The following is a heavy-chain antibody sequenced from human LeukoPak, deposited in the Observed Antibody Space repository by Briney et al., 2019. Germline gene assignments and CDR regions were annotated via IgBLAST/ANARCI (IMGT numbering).Heavy chain of an antibody. D-gene: IGHD3-16*02. CDR1: GFTFSSYA. CDR3: AKALGELSFIIDY. CDR2: ISGNGGST. V-gene: IGHV3-23*01. J-gene: IGHJ4*02. Sequence: GGSLRLSCAASGFTFSSYAMAWVRQAPGKGLEWVSGISGNGGSTYYADSVKGRFTISRDTSKETLFLRMNSLRAEDTALYYCAKALGELSFIIDYWGQGIQVTVSS.